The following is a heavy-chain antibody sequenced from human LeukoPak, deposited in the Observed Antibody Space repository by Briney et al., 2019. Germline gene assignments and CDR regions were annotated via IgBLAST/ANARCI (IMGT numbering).Heavy chain of an antibody. D-gene: IGHD1-26*01. CDR2: MNPNSGNT. V-gene: IGHV1-8*03. CDR3: ARRNSGSYYYYYYMDV. CDR1: GYTFTSYD. Sequence: ASVTVSCKASGYTFTSYDINWVRQATGQGLEWMGWMNPNSGNTGYAQKFQGRVTITRNTSISTAYMELSSLRSEDMAVYYCARRNSGSYYYYYYMDVWGKGTTVTVSS. J-gene: IGHJ6*03.